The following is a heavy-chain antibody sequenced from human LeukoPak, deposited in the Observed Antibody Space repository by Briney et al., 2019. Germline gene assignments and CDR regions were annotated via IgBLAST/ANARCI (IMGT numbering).Heavy chain of an antibody. J-gene: IGHJ4*02. D-gene: IGHD3-22*01. CDR3: ARGDDSSGYYPYYFDY. CDR1: GFTFSSYG. CDR2: IWYDGSNK. V-gene: IGHV3-33*01. Sequence: GGSLRLSCAAPGFTFSSYGMHWVRQAPGKGLEWVAVIWYDGSNKYYADSVKGRFTISRDNSKNTLYLQMNSLRAEDTAVYYCARGDDSSGYYPYYFDYWGQGTLVTVSS.